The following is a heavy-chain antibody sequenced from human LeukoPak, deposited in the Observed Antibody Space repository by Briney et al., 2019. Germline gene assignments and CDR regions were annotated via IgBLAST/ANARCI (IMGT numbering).Heavy chain of an antibody. CDR3: GRVPGESGSYDY. J-gene: IGHJ4*02. D-gene: IGHD1-26*01. CDR1: GYTFTGYY. V-gene: IGHV1-2*02. Sequence: GASVTVSCKASGYTFTGYYMHWVRQAPGQGLEWMGWINPNSGGTNYAQKFQGRVTMTRDTSISTAYMELSRLRSDDTAVYYCGRVPGESGSYDYWGQGTLVTVSS. CDR2: INPNSGGT.